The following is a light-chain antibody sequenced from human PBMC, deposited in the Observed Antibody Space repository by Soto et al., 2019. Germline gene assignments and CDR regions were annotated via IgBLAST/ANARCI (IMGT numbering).Light chain of an antibody. Sequence: QSALTQPRSVSGSPGQSVTISCTGTSSDVGGYNYVSWYQQHPGKAPKLMIYDVSKRPSGVPDRFSCSKSGNTASLTISGLQAEDEADYYCCSYAGRFYVFGTGTKLTVL. CDR3: CSYAGRFYV. V-gene: IGLV2-11*01. J-gene: IGLJ1*01. CDR2: DVS. CDR1: SSDVGGYNY.